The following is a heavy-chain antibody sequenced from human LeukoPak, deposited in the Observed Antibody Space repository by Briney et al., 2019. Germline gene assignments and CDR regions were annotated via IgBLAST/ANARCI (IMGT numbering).Heavy chain of an antibody. CDR3: ARVEWFGGYGMDV. D-gene: IGHD3-10*01. CDR1: GGSFSGYF. V-gene: IGHV4-34*01. Sequence: PSETLSLTCAVYGGSFSGYFWSWIRQAPGKGLEWIGELDHSGSTNYNPSLKSRVTISLDTSKNQFSLKLSSVTAADTAVYYCARVEWFGGYGMDVWGQGTSVTVS. CDR2: LDHSGST. J-gene: IGHJ6*02.